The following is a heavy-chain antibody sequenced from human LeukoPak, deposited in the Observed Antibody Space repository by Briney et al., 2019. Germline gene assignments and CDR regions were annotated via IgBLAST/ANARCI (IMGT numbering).Heavy chain of an antibody. J-gene: IGHJ4*02. D-gene: IGHD3-3*01. CDR3: ARGGGHTIFGVVKLQPLGY. CDR1: GFTFSSYA. Sequence: GGSLRLSCAASGFTFSSYAMHWVRQAPGKGLEWVAVISYDGSNKYYADSVKGRFTISRDNSKNTLYLQMNSLRAEDTAVYYCARGGGHTIFGVVKLQPLGYWGQGTLVTVSS. CDR2: ISYDGSNK. V-gene: IGHV3-30-3*01.